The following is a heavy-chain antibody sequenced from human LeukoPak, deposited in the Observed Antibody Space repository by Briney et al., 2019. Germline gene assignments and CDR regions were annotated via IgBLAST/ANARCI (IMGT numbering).Heavy chain of an antibody. J-gene: IGHJ6*03. Sequence: ASVKVSCKASGYTFTSYDINWVRQATGQGLEWMGWMNPNSGNTGYAQKFQGRVTMTRNTSISTAYVELSSLRSEDTAVYYCARGLDYYGSGRHPVLGIVSRDYYYMDVWGKGTSVIVSS. CDR2: MNPNSGNT. D-gene: IGHD3-10*01. CDR1: GYTFTSYD. V-gene: IGHV1-8*01. CDR3: ARGLDYYGSGRHPVLGIVSRDYYYMDV.